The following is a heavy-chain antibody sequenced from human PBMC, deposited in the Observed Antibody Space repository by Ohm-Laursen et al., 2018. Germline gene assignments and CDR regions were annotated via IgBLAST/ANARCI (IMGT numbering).Heavy chain of an antibody. CDR3: AKTAYYDFWSDQRYYFDY. Sequence: SLRLSCAASGFTFSSYGMHWVRQAPGKGLEWVAVIWYDGSNKYYADSVKGRFTISRDNSKNTLYLQMNSLRAEDTAVYYCAKTAYYDFWSDQRYYFDYWGQGTLVTVSS. J-gene: IGHJ4*02. CDR2: IWYDGSNK. D-gene: IGHD3-3*01. V-gene: IGHV3-33*06. CDR1: GFTFSSYG.